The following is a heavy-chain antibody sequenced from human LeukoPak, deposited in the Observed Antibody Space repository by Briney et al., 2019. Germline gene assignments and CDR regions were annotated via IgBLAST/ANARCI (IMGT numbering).Heavy chain of an antibody. CDR2: ISYDGSNK. Sequence: PGGSLRLSCAASGFTFSSYSMYWVRQAPGKGLEWVAVISYDGSNKYYADSVKGRFTISRDNSKNTLYLQMNSLRAEDTAVYYCARDTLPGVEMATIIGYWGQGTLVTVSS. J-gene: IGHJ4*02. CDR1: GFTFSSYS. CDR3: ARDTLPGVEMATIIGY. V-gene: IGHV3-30*04. D-gene: IGHD5-24*01.